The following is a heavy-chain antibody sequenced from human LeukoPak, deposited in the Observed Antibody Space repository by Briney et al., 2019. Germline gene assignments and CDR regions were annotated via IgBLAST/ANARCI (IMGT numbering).Heavy chain of an antibody. CDR3: TRGSIAYYYMDV. CDR1: GGSFSGYY. Sequence: SEILSLTCAVYGGSFSGYYWSWIRQPPGKGLEWIGNIYYSGSTYYNSSLKSRVTISVDTSKNQFSLKLSSVTAADTAVYYCTRGSIAYYYMDVWGKGTTVTISS. V-gene: IGHV4-34*01. J-gene: IGHJ6*03. D-gene: IGHD3-22*01. CDR2: IYYSGST.